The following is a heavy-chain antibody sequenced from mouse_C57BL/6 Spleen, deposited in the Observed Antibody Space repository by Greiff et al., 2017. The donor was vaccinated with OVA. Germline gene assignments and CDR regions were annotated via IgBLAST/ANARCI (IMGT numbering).Heavy chain of an antibody. Sequence: EVQLQQSGPELVKPGASVKISCKASGYTFTDYYMNWVKQSHGKSLEWIGDINPNNGGTSYNQKFKGKATLTVDKSSSTAYMELRSLTSEDSAVYYCAREVITTVAHYFDYWGQGTTLTVSS. V-gene: IGHV1-26*01. J-gene: IGHJ2*01. CDR3: AREVITTVAHYFDY. D-gene: IGHD1-1*01. CDR1: GYTFTDYY. CDR2: INPNNGGT.